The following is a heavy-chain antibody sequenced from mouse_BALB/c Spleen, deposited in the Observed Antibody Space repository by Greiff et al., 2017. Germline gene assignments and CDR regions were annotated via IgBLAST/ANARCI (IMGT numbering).Heavy chain of an antibody. CDR2: ISSGGSYT. V-gene: IGHV5-9-4*01. Sequence: EVHLVESGGGLVKPGGSLKLSCAASGFTFSSYAMSWVRQSPEKRLEWVAEISSGGSYTYYPDTVTGRFTISRDNAKNTLYLEMSSLRSEDTAMYYCARDNGSWFAYWGQGTLVTVSA. CDR3: ARDNGSWFAY. CDR1: GFTFSSYA. J-gene: IGHJ3*01. D-gene: IGHD1-1*01.